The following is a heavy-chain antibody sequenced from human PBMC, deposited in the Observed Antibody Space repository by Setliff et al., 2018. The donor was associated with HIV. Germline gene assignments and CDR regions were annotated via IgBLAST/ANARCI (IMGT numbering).Heavy chain of an antibody. CDR2: MNANSGSA. J-gene: IGHJ4*02. Sequence: ASVKVSCKASGYSFTAYYMHWVRQAPGQGLEWMGSMNANSGSAVYAPQFQGRVTMTRNTSISTAYMDMSSLRSEDTAVYYCARGVTTIQYWGQGSLVTVSS. CDR1: GYSFTAYY. D-gene: IGHD4-4*01. CDR3: ARGVTTIQY. V-gene: IGHV1-8*02.